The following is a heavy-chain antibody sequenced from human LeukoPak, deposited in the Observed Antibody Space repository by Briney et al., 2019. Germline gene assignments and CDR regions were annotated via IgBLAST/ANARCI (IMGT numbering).Heavy chain of an antibody. Sequence: GGSLRLSCAASGFTFSSYAMSWVRQAPGKGLEWVSAISGSGGSTYYADSVKGRFTISRDNSKNTLYLQMNSLRAEDTAVYYCARDGIAAAGKGVFDYWGQGTLVTVSS. J-gene: IGHJ4*02. CDR3: ARDGIAAAGKGVFDY. V-gene: IGHV3-23*01. CDR2: ISGSGGST. CDR1: GFTFSSYA. D-gene: IGHD6-13*01.